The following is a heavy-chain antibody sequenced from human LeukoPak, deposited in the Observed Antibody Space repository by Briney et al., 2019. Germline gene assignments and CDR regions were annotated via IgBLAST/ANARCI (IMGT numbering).Heavy chain of an antibody. D-gene: IGHD2-21*01. CDR1: GFTLSRYA. Sequence: GGSLRLSCGASGFTLSRYAMSWVRQAPGKGRVWGCAISVSGNTYHADSVKGRFNISRDSSKNTLYLQMNRLRAEDAAVYYCAKAPVTTCSGAYCYPFDYWGQGTLVTVSS. CDR2: ISVSGNT. CDR3: AKAPVTTCSGAYCYPFDY. J-gene: IGHJ4*02. V-gene: IGHV3-23*01.